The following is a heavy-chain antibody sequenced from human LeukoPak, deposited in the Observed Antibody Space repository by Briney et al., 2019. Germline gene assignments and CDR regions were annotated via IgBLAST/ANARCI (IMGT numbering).Heavy chain of an antibody. D-gene: IGHD2/OR15-2a*01. CDR3: ARDLSFRH. Sequence: SETLSLTCAVYGGSFSGYYYSWVRQPPGKGLERIGEINDSGGTNYNPSLKSRVSMSADTSKNQFSLKLSSVTVADTAVYYCARDLSFRHWGQGTLVTVSS. J-gene: IGHJ4*02. CDR1: GGSFSGYY. V-gene: IGHV4-34*01. CDR2: INDSGGT.